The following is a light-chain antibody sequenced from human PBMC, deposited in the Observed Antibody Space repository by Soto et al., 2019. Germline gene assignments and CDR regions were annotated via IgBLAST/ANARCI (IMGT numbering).Light chain of an antibody. J-gene: IGKJ5*01. CDR1: QGISRS. V-gene: IGKV1D-12*01. Sequence: DIQMTQSPSSVSASVGDRVTITCQASQGISRSLAWYQQTPGKTPKLLIYAASSLQSGVPSRFSGSGFGTDFNLTISRLQTEDFATYVCQQADTFTITCGQGTRLEIK. CDR2: AAS. CDR3: QQADTFTIT.